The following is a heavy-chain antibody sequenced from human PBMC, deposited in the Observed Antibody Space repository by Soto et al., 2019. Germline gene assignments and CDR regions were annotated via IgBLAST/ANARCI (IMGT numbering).Heavy chain of an antibody. D-gene: IGHD3-3*01. Sequence: VGSLRLSCAASGFTFSSYGMHWVRQAPGKGLEWVAVISYDGSNKYYADSVKGRFTISRDNSKNTLYLQMNSLRAEDTAVYYCAKSGGPPYDFWSGYYPVGGYFDYWGQGTLVTVSS. V-gene: IGHV3-30*18. CDR3: AKSGGPPYDFWSGYYPVGGYFDY. CDR1: GFTFSSYG. CDR2: ISYDGSNK. J-gene: IGHJ4*02.